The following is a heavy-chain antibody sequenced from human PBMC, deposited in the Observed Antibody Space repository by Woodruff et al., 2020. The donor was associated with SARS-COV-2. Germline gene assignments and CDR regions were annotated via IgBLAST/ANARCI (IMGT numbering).Heavy chain of an antibody. J-gene: IGHJ4*02. D-gene: IGHD3-22*01. V-gene: IGHV3-72*01. Sequence: NKANSYTTEYAASVKGRFTISRDDSKNSLYLQMNSLKTEDTAVYYCATHKPYYYDSSGYYLYYFDYWGQGT. CDR3: ATHKPYYYDSSGYYLYYFDY. CDR2: NKANSYTT.